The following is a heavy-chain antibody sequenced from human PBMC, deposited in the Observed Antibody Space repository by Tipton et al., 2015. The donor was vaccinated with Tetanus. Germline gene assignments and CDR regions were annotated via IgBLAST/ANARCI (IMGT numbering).Heavy chain of an antibody. V-gene: IGHV4-4*07. D-gene: IGHD2-15*01. Sequence: LRLSCTVSGGSISSYYWSWIRQPAGKGLEWIGRIYTSGSTNYNPSLKSRVTMSVDTSKNRFSLKLSSVTAADTAVYYCARDLGSVVVEGRFDPWGQGTLVTVSS. CDR1: GGSISSYY. CDR2: IYTSGST. J-gene: IGHJ5*02. CDR3: ARDLGSVVVEGRFDP.